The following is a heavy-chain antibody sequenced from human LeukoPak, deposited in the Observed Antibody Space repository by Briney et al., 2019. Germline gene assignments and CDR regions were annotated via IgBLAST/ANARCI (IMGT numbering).Heavy chain of an antibody. V-gene: IGHV3-11*04. CDR2: ISSSGGTK. CDR3: ARSITMIVVDPLFYMDV. Sequence: PGGSLRLSCAASGFTFSDYFMTWIRQAPGKGLEWVSYISSSGGTKYYADSVKGRFTISRDNAKNSLYLQMNSLRAEDTAVYYCARSITMIVVDPLFYMDVWGKGTTVTVSS. CDR1: GFTFSDYF. D-gene: IGHD3-22*01. J-gene: IGHJ6*03.